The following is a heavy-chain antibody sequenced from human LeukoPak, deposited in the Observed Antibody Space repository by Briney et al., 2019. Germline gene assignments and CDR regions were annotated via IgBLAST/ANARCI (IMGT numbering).Heavy chain of an antibody. CDR2: INTSGST. CDR3: ARDRPTIKGMSDWFDP. CDR1: GGSISGSY. D-gene: IGHD5-24*01. Sequence: SETLSLTCAVSGGSISGSYWSWIRQPAGKGLEWIGRINTSGSTNYNPSLKSRVTMSVDTSKNQFSLKLSSVTAADTAVYYCARDRPTIKGMSDWFDPWGQGTLVTVSS. J-gene: IGHJ5*02. V-gene: IGHV4-4*07.